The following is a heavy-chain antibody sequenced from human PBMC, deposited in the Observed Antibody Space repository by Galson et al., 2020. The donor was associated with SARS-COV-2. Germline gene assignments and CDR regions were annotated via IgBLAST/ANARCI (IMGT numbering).Heavy chain of an antibody. Sequence: GGSLRLSCSASGFNFGDYHMYWVRQAPGKGLEWVSLINWNGDITYYGDSVKGRFTVSRDNSKNSLYLQMNSLTIEDTALYYCARDVGHCSNGACYDKDAFDVWGQGTLVTIS. CDR1: GFNFGDYH. D-gene: IGHD2-8*01. V-gene: IGHV3-43*01. J-gene: IGHJ3*01. CDR2: INWNGDIT. CDR3: ARDVGHCSNGACYDKDAFDV.